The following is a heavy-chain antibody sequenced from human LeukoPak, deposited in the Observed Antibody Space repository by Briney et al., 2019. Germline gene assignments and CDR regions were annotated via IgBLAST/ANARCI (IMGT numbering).Heavy chain of an antibody. CDR1: GYSISSGYY. J-gene: IGHJ4*02. V-gene: IGHV4-38-2*02. Sequence: PSETLSLTCTVSGYSISSGYYWGWIRQPPGKGLEWIGSIYHSGSTYYNPSLKSRVTISVDTSKNQFSLKLSSVTAVDTAVYYCARDRGDRGTIFGVVRSEYYFDYWGQGTLVTVSS. CDR3: ARDRGDRGTIFGVVRSEYYFDY. CDR2: IYHSGST. D-gene: IGHD3-3*01.